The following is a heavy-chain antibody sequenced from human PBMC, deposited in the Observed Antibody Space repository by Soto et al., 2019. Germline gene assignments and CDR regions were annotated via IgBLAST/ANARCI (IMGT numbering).Heavy chain of an antibody. CDR1: GFTFSNAW. CDR2: IKSKTDGGTT. Sequence: EVQLVESGGGLVKPGGSLRLSCAASGFTFSNAWMNWVRQAPGKGLEWVGRIKSKTDGGTTDYAAPVKGRFTISRDDSKNTLYLQMNSLKTEDTAVYYCTTEIGVAGTGHFDYWGQGTLVTVSS. V-gene: IGHV3-15*07. D-gene: IGHD6-19*01. J-gene: IGHJ4*02. CDR3: TTEIGVAGTGHFDY.